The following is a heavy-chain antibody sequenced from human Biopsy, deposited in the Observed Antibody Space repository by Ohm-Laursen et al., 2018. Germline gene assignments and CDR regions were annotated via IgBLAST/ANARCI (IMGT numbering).Heavy chain of an antibody. Sequence: SETLSLTCTVSGVSINTGGYYWTWIRQHPGTGLEWFGYIHCSGNTLYNPSLKSRLTISVDTSRNQFSLKLTSVTAADTALYYCTRAGGGKIYGLWGRGTLVTVSS. D-gene: IGHD3-16*01. CDR3: TRAGGGKIYGL. J-gene: IGHJ4*02. CDR1: GVSINTGGYY. V-gene: IGHV4-31*03. CDR2: IHCSGNT.